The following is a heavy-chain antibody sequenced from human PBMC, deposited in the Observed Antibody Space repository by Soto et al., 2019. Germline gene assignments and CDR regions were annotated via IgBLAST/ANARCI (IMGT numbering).Heavy chain of an antibody. D-gene: IGHD4-4*01. V-gene: IGHV2-26*01. J-gene: IGHJ4*02. CDR2: IFSNDEK. CDR3: ARIRRVIQPFDY. Sequence: QVTLKESGPVLVKPTETLTLTCTVSGFSLSNARMGVSWIRQPPGKALEWLAHIFSNDEKSDRTSLKSRLTISKDTSKSQVVLTLTNMDPVDTATYYCARIRRVIQPFDYWGQGTLVTVSS. CDR1: GFSLSNARMG.